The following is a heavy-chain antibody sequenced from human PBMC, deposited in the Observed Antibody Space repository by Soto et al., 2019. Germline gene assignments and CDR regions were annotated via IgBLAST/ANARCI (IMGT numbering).Heavy chain of an antibody. CDR1: GFTFSSYS. Sequence: LRLSCAASGFTFSSYSMNWVRQAPGKGLEWVSSISSSSSYIYYADSVKGRFTISRDNAKNSLYLQMNSLRAEDTAVYYCASEADSSGYYPNWFDPWGQGTLVTV. V-gene: IGHV3-21*01. D-gene: IGHD3-22*01. CDR3: ASEADSSGYYPNWFDP. J-gene: IGHJ5*02. CDR2: ISSSSSYI.